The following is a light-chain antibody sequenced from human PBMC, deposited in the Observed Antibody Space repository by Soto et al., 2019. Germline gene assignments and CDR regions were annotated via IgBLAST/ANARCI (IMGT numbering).Light chain of an antibody. CDR1: QSVSSTY. CDR2: GAS. Sequence: EIVLTQSPGTLSLSPGERATLPCRASQSVSSTYLAWYQQKPDQAPRLLIYGASSRATGIPDRFSGSGSGTDFTLTISRLEPEDFAVYYCHHYGGSPITFGQGTRLEIK. CDR3: HHYGGSPIT. J-gene: IGKJ5*01. V-gene: IGKV3-20*01.